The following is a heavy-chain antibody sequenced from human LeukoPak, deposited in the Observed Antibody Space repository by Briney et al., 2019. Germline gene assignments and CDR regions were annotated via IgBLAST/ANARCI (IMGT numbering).Heavy chain of an antibody. V-gene: IGHV1-18*01. J-gene: IGHJ5*02. Sequence: GASVKVSCKASGYTFTSYGISWVRQAPGQGLEWMGWISAYNGNTNYAQKLQGRVTMTTDTSTSTAHMELRSLRSDDTAVYYCARVGSGYYTRHGWFDPWGQGTLVTVSS. D-gene: IGHD3-3*01. CDR1: GYTFTSYG. CDR3: ARVGSGYYTRHGWFDP. CDR2: ISAYNGNT.